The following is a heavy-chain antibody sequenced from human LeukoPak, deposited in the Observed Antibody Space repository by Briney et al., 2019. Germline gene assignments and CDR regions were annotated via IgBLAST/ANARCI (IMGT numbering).Heavy chain of an antibody. Sequence: GGSLRLSCAASGFTFSSYWMSWVRQAPGKGLEWVANIKQDGSEKYYVDSVKGRFTISRDNAKNSLYLQMNSLRAEDTAVYYYARRIAVAGMDYFDYWGQGTLVTVSS. V-gene: IGHV3-7*01. CDR3: ARRIAVAGMDYFDY. CDR2: IKQDGSEK. J-gene: IGHJ4*02. D-gene: IGHD6-19*01. CDR1: GFTFSSYW.